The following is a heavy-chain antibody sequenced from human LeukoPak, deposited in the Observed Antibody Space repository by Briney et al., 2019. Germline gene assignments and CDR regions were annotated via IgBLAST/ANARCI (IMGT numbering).Heavy chain of an antibody. CDR1: GGSISSYY. CDR3: ARENSGSYREFDY. D-gene: IGHD1-26*01. CDR2: IYTSGST. V-gene: IGHV4-4*07. Sequence: KPSETLSLTCTVSGGSISSYYWSWIRQLAGKGLEWIGRIYTSGSTNYNASLKSRVSMSVDTSKNQFSLKLSSVTAADTAVFYCARENSGSYREFDYWGQGTLVTVSS. J-gene: IGHJ4*02.